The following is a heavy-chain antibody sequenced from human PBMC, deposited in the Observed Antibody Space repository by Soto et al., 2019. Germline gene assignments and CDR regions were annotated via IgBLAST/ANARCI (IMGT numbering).Heavy chain of an antibody. CDR1: GYTLTELS. CDR3: AALVGGVMIERAFDI. J-gene: IGHJ3*02. Sequence: QVQLVQSGAEVKKPGASVKVSCKVSGYTLTELSMHWVRQAPGKGLEWMGGFDPEDGETIYAQKFQGRVTMTEDTSTDTAHMEMGSLITESTVVYDLAALVGGVMIERAFDIWGQGTMVTVSS. CDR2: FDPEDGET. D-gene: IGHD3-16*01. V-gene: IGHV1-24*01.